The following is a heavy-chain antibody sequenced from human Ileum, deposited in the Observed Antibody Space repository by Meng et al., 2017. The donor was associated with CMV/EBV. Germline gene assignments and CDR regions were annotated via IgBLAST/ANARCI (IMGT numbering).Heavy chain of an antibody. CDR2: ISGTGGST. CDR1: GFTFSSYA. V-gene: IGHV3-23*01. D-gene: IGHD6-13*01. Sequence: GESLKISCAASGFTFSSYAMHWVRQAPGKGLEWVSFISGTGGSTYNADSVRGRFAISRDNSKNTLYLQMNSLRADDTAVYYCAKDRVRYGTIWYGGENWGQGTLVTVSS. J-gene: IGHJ4*02. CDR3: AKDRVRYGTIWYGGEN.